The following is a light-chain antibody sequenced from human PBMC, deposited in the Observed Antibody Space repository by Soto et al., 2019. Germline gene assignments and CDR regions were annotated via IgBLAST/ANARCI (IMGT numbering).Light chain of an antibody. CDR3: SSYTSSSTPYV. CDR1: SNDVGGYNY. J-gene: IGLJ1*01. Sequence: QSALTQPASVSGSPGQSIAISCTGTSNDVGGYNYVSWYQQHPVKAPQLIIYDVTNRPSGVSYRFSGSKSGNTASLTISGLQAEDEADYYCSSYTSSSTPYVFGTGTKVTVL. V-gene: IGLV2-14*01. CDR2: DVT.